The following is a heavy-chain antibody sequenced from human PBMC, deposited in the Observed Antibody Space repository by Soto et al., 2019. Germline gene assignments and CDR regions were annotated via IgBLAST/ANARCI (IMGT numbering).Heavy chain of an antibody. Sequence: GGSLRLSCAASGFTFRSYGMHWVRQAPGKGLEWVAVIWYDGSYKYYADSVKGRFTISRDNSKNTLYLQMNSLRAEDTAVYYCTISLEGPPKVYALDIWGQGTMVTVSS. D-gene: IGHD1-20*01. J-gene: IGHJ3*02. V-gene: IGHV3-33*01. CDR1: GFTFRSYG. CDR2: IWYDGSYK. CDR3: TISLEGPPKVYALDI.